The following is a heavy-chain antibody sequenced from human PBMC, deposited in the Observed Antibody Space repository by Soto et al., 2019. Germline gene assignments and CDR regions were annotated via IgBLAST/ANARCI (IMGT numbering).Heavy chain of an antibody. CDR3: ARSWNKVGAAFAIGYFDF. Sequence: GASVKVSCKASGYTFTSYAMHWVRQAPGQRLEWMGWINAGNGNTKYSQKFQGWVTMTRDTSISTVYMDLSRLRSDDTAVYCCARSWNKVGAAFAIGYFDFWGLGTQVTVSS. V-gene: IGHV1-3*01. CDR2: INAGNGNT. J-gene: IGHJ4*02. CDR1: GYTFTSYA. D-gene: IGHD1-26*01.